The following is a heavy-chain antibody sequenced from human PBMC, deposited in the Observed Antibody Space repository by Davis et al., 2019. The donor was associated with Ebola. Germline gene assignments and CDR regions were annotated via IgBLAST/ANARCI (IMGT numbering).Heavy chain of an antibody. V-gene: IGHV4-39*02. CDR3: ARVGFQLGGWFDP. D-gene: IGHD1-1*01. CDR1: GGSISTTSYY. Sequence: SETLSLTCTVSGGSISTTSYYWGWIRQPPGKGLEWIGSIFYTGSTFYNPSLKSRVSISVDTSKNQFSLKLSSVTAADTAVYFCARVGFQLGGWFDPWGQGTLVTVSS. CDR2: IFYTGST. J-gene: IGHJ5*02.